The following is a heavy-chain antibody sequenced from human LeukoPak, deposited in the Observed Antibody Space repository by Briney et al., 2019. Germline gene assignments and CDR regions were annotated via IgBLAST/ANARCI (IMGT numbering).Heavy chain of an antibody. CDR2: ITSSSSSI. J-gene: IGHJ4*02. D-gene: IGHD4/OR15-4a*01. Sequence: GGSLRLSCVASGFTFSIYTMSWVRQAPGKGLEWVSSITSSSSSIYSADSVKGRLTISRDNAKNSLYLEMNSLRDEGTAVYYCARDLAWGAHWGQGTLVTVSS. V-gene: IGHV3-21*01. CDR1: GFTFSIYT. CDR3: ARDLAWGAH.